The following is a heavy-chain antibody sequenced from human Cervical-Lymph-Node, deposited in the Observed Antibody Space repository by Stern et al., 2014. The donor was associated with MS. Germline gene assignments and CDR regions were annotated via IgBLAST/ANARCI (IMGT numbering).Heavy chain of an antibody. J-gene: IGHJ1*01. CDR3: VRGGPRGSSGSPLFFNF. CDR2: LASSGDT. CDR1: GSSLSDTD. Sequence: EVQLVESGGGLVQPGGSLRLSCAVSGSSLSDTDKHWVRQPPGKGLEWVSALASSGDTYYPVSVKGRFTISRDNVKNVCFLQMNSLRAGDTAVYYCVRGGPRGSSGSPLFFNFWGQGALVIVSS. D-gene: IGHD3-10*01. V-gene: IGHV3-13*01.